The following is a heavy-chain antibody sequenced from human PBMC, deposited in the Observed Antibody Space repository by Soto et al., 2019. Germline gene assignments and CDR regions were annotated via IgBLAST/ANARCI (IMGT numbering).Heavy chain of an antibody. D-gene: IGHD2-15*01. J-gene: IGHJ3*02. Sequence: QITLKESGPTLVKPTQTLTLTCTFSGFSLNTRAVGVGWIRQPPGKALEWLALINWNGDERYSPSLKDRLTITKDTSRNHVVLTMTNVDPVDTATYYCAHRHDLGGFDIWGQGTTVTVSS. V-gene: IGHV2-5*01. CDR1: GFSLNTRAVG. CDR3: AHRHDLGGFDI. CDR2: INWNGDE.